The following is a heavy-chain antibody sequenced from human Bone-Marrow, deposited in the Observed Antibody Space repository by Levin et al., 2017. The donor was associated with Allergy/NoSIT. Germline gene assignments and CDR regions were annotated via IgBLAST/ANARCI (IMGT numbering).Heavy chain of an antibody. J-gene: IGHJ4*02. Sequence: PGESLKISCKGSGYNFATSWVAWVRHIPGKGLEWMGTINPGDSDTRYSPSFEGQVTISADKSINTAYLEWSSLKASDTAMYYCARHQVYDYWGQGTLVTVSS. CDR2: INPGDSDT. D-gene: IGHD5/OR15-5a*01. V-gene: IGHV5-51*01. CDR1: GYNFATSW. CDR3: ARHQVYDY.